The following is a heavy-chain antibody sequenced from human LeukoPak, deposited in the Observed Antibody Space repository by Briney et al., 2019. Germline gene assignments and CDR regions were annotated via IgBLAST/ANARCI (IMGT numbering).Heavy chain of an antibody. CDR2: ISTSGGSS. CDR1: GFKFDDYG. CDR3: AIMHPYYDGSGYWVQ. D-gene: IGHD3-22*01. J-gene: IGHJ4*02. V-gene: IGHV3-23*01. Sequence: GGSLRLSCAASGFKFDDYGMSWVRQAPGKGLEWVSGISTSGGSSSYADSVKGRFTISRDNPRNTLYMQMNSLRAEDTALYYCAIMHPYYDGSGYWVQWGQGTLVTVSS.